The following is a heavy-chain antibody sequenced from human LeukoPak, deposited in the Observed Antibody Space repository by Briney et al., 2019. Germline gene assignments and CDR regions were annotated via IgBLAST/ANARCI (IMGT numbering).Heavy chain of an antibody. Sequence: SETLSLTCAVSGGSITTTDFDWAWMRQPPGQGFEWIATISSSGKAYYYPSLMSRVTISVDTSKNQFSLDVTSVTAADTGLFYCARFKGGTGFDYWGRGILVILS. CDR3: ARFKGGTGFDY. CDR2: ISSSGKA. CDR1: GGSITTTDFD. V-gene: IGHV4-39*01. D-gene: IGHD1-26*01. J-gene: IGHJ4*02.